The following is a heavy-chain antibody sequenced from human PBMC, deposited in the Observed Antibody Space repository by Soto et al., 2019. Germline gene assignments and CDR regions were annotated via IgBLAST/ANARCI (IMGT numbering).Heavy chain of an antibody. Sequence: EVQLVESGGGIVPPGGSLRLSCAASGFTFSSYWMHWVRQAPGKGLVWVSRINSDGSRTSYADSAKGRFTISRDNAKNTVYLQMNSLRAEDTAVYYCARGDGDYYDGNGYLGRHWGQGTLVTVSS. CDR3: ARGDGDYYDGNGYLGRH. CDR2: INSDGSRT. D-gene: IGHD3-22*01. CDR1: GFTFSSYW. V-gene: IGHV3-74*01. J-gene: IGHJ4*02.